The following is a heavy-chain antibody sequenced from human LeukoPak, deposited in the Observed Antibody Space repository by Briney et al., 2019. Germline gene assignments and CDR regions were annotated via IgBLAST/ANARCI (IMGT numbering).Heavy chain of an antibody. CDR3: ARDYSMVRGAGGGY. J-gene: IGHJ4*02. D-gene: IGHD3-10*01. Sequence: ASVKVSCKASGYRFTSYGISWVRQAPGQGLEWMGWISAYNGDTKYAQSLQGRVTMTTDTSTSTAYMELRSLRSDDTAVYYCARDYSMVRGAGGGYWGQGTLVTVSS. V-gene: IGHV1-18*01. CDR1: GYRFTSYG. CDR2: ISAYNGDT.